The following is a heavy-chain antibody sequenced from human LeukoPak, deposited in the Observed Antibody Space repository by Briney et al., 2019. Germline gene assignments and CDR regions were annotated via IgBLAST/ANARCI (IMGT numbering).Heavy chain of an antibody. J-gene: IGHJ4*02. Sequence: ASETLSLTCAVYGGSFSGYYWSWIRQPPGKGLEWIGEINHSGSTNYNSSLKSRVTISVDTSKNQFSLKLSSVTAADTAVYYCAGGSGYYGDYWGQGTLVTVSS. CDR3: AGGSGYYGDY. V-gene: IGHV4-34*01. CDR2: INHSGST. D-gene: IGHD3-10*01. CDR1: GGSFSGYY.